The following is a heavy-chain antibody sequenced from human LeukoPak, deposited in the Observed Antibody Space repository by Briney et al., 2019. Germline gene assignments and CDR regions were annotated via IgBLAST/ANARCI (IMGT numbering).Heavy chain of an antibody. CDR2: MNPNSSNT. CDR1: GYTFTGYD. V-gene: IGHV1-8*01. J-gene: IGHJ6*03. CDR3: ARAARITGTKLTGYYYYMDV. D-gene: IGHD1-20*01. Sequence: GASVKVSCKASGYTFTGYDINWVRQATGQGLEWMGWMNPNSSNTGYAQKFQGRVTMTRNTSISTAYMELSSLRSEDTAVYYCARAARITGTKLTGYYYYMDVWGKGTAVTVSS.